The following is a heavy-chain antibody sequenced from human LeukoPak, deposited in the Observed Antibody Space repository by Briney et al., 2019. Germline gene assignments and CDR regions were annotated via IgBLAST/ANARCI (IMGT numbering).Heavy chain of an antibody. V-gene: IGHV3-23*01. CDR1: GITLSNYG. J-gene: IGHJ4*02. Sequence: GGSLRLSCAVSGITLSNYGMSWVRQAPGEGLEWVAGISGSGGSTNYAASVKGRFTISRDNPKNTLYLQMNSLRAEDTAVYFCAKRGVVIRVILVGFHKEAYYFDSWGQGALVTVSS. CDR2: ISGSGGST. D-gene: IGHD3-22*01. CDR3: AKRGVVIRVILVGFHKEAYYFDS.